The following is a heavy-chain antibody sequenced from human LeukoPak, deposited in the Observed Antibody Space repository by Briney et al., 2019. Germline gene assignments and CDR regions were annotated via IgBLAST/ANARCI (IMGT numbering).Heavy chain of an antibody. D-gene: IGHD5-24*01. Sequence: PGGSLRLSCAASGFTFGSYGMHWVRQAPGKGLEWVAVIWYDGSNKYYADSVKGRFTISRDNSKNTLYLQMNSLRAEDTAVYYCARDFSGDGYNYYFDYWGQGTLVTVSS. CDR2: IWYDGSNK. CDR1: GFTFGSYG. CDR3: ARDFSGDGYNYYFDY. J-gene: IGHJ4*02. V-gene: IGHV3-33*01.